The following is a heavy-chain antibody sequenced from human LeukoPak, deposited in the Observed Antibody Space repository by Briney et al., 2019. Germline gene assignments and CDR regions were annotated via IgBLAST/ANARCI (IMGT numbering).Heavy chain of an antibody. CDR2: INPSGDGT. Sequence: ASVKVSCKASGHTFTTYYVHLVRQAPGQGLEWVGVINPSGDGTNYPQRFQGRVTLTRDTSTSTVYMELTSLRSEDTAMYYCAKETPNTGWFDPWGQGTLVTVSS. D-gene: IGHD1-14*01. V-gene: IGHV1-46*01. CDR1: GHTFTTYY. CDR3: AKETPNTGWFDP. J-gene: IGHJ5*02.